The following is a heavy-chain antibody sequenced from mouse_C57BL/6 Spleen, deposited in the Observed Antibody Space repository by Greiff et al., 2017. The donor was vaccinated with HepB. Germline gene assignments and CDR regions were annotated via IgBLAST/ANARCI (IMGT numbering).Heavy chain of an antibody. CDR1: GYTFTEYT. V-gene: IGHV1-62-2*01. Sequence: QVRLKESGAELVKPGASVKLSCKASGYTFTEYTIHWVKQRSGQGLEWIGWFYPGSGSIKYNEKFKDKATLTADKSSSTVYMELSRLTSEDSAVYFCARHEAPYYYGSSYEYYFDYWGQGTTLTVSS. CDR3: ARHEAPYYYGSSYEYYFDY. J-gene: IGHJ2*01. CDR2: FYPGSGSI. D-gene: IGHD1-1*01.